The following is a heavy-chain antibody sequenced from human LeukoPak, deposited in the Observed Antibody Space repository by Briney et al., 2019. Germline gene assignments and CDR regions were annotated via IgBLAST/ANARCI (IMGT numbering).Heavy chain of an antibody. CDR3: ARVLRDAYGIGFDP. D-gene: IGHD3-10*01. J-gene: IGHJ5*02. CDR2: ISAYNGNT. Sequence: ASVKVSCKASGYTFTSYGISWVRQAPGQGLEWMGWISAYNGNTNYAQKIQGRVTMTTDTSTSTAYMELRSLRSDDTAVYYCARVLRDAYGIGFDPWGQGTLVTVSS. CDR1: GYTFTSYG. V-gene: IGHV1-18*01.